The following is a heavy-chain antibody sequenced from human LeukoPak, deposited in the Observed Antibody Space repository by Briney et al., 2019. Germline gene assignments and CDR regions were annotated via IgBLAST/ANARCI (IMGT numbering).Heavy chain of an antibody. CDR1: GFTFSSYW. CDR3: ARDVLLWFGELLGPWGHDY. CDR2: IKQDGSEK. D-gene: IGHD3-10*01. V-gene: IGHV3-7*03. J-gene: IGHJ4*02. Sequence: GGSLRLSCAASGFTFSSYWMSWVRQAPGKGLEWVANIKQDGSEKYYVDSVKGRFTISRDNAKNSLYLQMNSLRAEDTAVYYCARDVLLWFGELLGPWGHDYWGQGTLVTVSS.